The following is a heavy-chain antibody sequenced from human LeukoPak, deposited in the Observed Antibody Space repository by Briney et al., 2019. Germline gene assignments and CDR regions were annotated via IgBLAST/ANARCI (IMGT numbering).Heavy chain of an antibody. V-gene: IGHV4-61*02. Sequence: PSQTLSLTCTVSGGSISSGSYYWSWIRQPAGMGLEWIGRIYTSGSTNYNPSLKSRVTISVDTSKNQFSLKLSSVTAADTAVYYCARDVPPMALRYIGDAFDIWGQGTMVTVSS. J-gene: IGHJ3*02. CDR2: IYTSGST. D-gene: IGHD3-9*01. CDR1: GGSISSGSYY. CDR3: ARDVPPMALRYIGDAFDI.